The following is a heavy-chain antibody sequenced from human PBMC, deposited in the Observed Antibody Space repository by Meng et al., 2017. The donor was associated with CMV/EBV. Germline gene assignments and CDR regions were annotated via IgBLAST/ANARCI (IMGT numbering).Heavy chain of an antibody. Sequence: VRLYAWGGRLLNAAAALALNCAVDCGSLSGYYWGCICHPPGKGLEWIGQTNNSGSSIYNPYLKRRVTLSLDTSKNQFHQKRRYVHAPDMPVYDCARVWVRRCVLRFLQSVRFDHWGQGTLVTVSS. J-gene: IGHJ5*02. V-gene: IGHV4-34*01. D-gene: IGHD3-3*01. CDR3: ARVWVRRCVLRFLQSVRFDH. CDR2: TNNSGSS. CDR1: CGSLSGYY.